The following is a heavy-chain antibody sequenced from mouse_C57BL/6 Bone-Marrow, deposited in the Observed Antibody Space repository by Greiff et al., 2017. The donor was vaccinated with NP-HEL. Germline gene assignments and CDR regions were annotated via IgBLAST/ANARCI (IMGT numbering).Heavy chain of an antibody. CDR3: ARRGYGYSAWFAY. Sequence: VQLQQSGAELARPGASVKLSCKASGYTFTSYGISWVKQRTGQGLEWIGEIYPRSGNTYYNEKVKGKATLTADKSSSTAYMELRSLTSEDSAVYFCARRGYGYSAWFAYWGQGTLVTVSA. CDR2: IYPRSGNT. D-gene: IGHD2-2*01. J-gene: IGHJ3*01. V-gene: IGHV1-81*01. CDR1: GYTFTSYG.